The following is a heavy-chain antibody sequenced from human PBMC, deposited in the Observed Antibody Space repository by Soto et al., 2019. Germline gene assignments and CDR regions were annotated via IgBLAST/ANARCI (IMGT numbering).Heavy chain of an antibody. Sequence: ASVKVSCKASGYTFTGYYMHWVRQAPGQGLEWMGWINPNSGGTNYAQKFQGRVTMTRDTSTSTAYMELRSLRSDDTAVYYCARVYDILTGENFDYWGQGTLVTVSS. CDR2: INPNSGGT. V-gene: IGHV1-2*02. J-gene: IGHJ4*02. CDR1: GYTFTGYY. CDR3: ARVYDILTGENFDY. D-gene: IGHD3-9*01.